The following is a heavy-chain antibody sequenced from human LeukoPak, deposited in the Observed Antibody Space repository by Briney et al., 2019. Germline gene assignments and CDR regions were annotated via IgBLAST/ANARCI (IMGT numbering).Heavy chain of an antibody. CDR1: GFTFSSYS. CDR3: ATTSYCSSTSCFP. D-gene: IGHD2-2*01. V-gene: IGHV3-48*04. Sequence: PGGSLRLSCAASGFTFSSYSMNWVRQAPGKGLEWVSYISSSSSTIYYADSVKGRFTISRDDAKNSLYLQLNSLRAEDTAVYFCATTSYCSSTSCFPWGQGTLVTVSS. CDR2: ISSSSSTI. J-gene: IGHJ4*02.